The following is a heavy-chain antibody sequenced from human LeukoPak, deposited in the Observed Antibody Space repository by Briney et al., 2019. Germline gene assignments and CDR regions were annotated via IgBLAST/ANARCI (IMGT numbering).Heavy chain of an antibody. CDR1: GGSISSGDYY. D-gene: IGHD5-12*01. CDR3: ARDPWVAPSYFDY. V-gene: IGHV4-30-4*08. J-gene: IGHJ4*02. Sequence: SETLSLTCTVSGGSISSGDYYWSWIRQPPGKGLEWIGYIYYSGSTYCNPSLKSRVTISVDTSKNQFSLKLSSVTAADTAVYYCARDPWVAPSYFDYWGQGTLVTVSS. CDR2: IYYSGST.